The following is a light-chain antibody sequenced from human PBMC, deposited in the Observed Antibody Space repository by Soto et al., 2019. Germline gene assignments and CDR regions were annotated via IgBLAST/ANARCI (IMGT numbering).Light chain of an antibody. CDR3: EQYNTWPPWT. J-gene: IGKJ1*01. CDR1: QSVSSN. Sequence: EIGMTQSPATLSVSPGERATLSCRASQSVSSNLAWYQQKPGQAPRLIVYGASTMATGIPARFSGSGSGTEFTLTISSLQSEDFAVYYCEQYNTWPPWTFGQGTKVEIK. CDR2: GAS. V-gene: IGKV3-15*01.